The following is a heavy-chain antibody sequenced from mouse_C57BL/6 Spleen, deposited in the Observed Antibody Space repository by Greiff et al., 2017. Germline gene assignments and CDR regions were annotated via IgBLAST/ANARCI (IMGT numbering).Heavy chain of an antibody. J-gene: IGHJ3*01. CDR2: INPSSGYT. V-gene: IGHV1-7*01. CDR3: AREDGSGLAWFAY. D-gene: IGHD3-2*02. Sequence: QVQLKQSGAELAKPGASVKLSCKASGYTFTSYWMHWVKQRPGQGLEWIGYINPSSGYTKYNQKFKDKATLTADKSSSTAYMQLSSLTFEDSAVYYCAREDGSGLAWFAYWGQGTLVTVSA. CDR1: GYTFTSYW.